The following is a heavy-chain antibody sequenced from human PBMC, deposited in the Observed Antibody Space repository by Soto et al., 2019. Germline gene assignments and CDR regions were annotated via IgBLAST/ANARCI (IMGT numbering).Heavy chain of an antibody. Sequence: SETLSLTCTVSGGSISSYYWSWIWQPPGKGLEWIGYIYYSGSTNYNPSLKSRVTISVDTSKNQFSLKLSSVTAADTAVYYCARDRRIVVGNWFDPWGQGTLVTVSS. CDR3: ARDRRIVVGNWFDP. V-gene: IGHV4-59*01. D-gene: IGHD3-22*01. J-gene: IGHJ5*02. CDR1: GGSISSYY. CDR2: IYYSGST.